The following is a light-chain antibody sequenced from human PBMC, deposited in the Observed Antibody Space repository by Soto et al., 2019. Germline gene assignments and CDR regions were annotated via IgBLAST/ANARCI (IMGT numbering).Light chain of an antibody. V-gene: IGLV1-44*01. CDR3: STCDDSLNGWV. Sequence: QSVLAQPPSASGTPGQTVTISCSGSSSNIGSDAVNWYQQFPGTSPKLLMYSNNQRPSGVPDRFSGSKSGTSASLAISGLQSEDEADYYCSTCDDSLNGWVFGGGTKLTVL. J-gene: IGLJ3*02. CDR2: SNN. CDR1: SSNIGSDA.